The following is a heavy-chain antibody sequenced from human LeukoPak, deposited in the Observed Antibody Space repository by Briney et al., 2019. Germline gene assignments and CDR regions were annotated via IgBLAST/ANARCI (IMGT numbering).Heavy chain of an antibody. CDR1: GRSISSYY. Sequence: SETLSRTCTVSGRSISSYYCSWIRQPAGKGLEWIGRIDTSGSTNYNPSLKSRVTISVDTSKNQFSLKLSSVTAADTAVYYCAGDLGSGWYLYYYYYMDVWGKGTTVTVSS. D-gene: IGHD6-19*01. J-gene: IGHJ6*03. CDR3: AGDLGSGWYLYYYYYMDV. V-gene: IGHV4-4*07. CDR2: IDTSGST.